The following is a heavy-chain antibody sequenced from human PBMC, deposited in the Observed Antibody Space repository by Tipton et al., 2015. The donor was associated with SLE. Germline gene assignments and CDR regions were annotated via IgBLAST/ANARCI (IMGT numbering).Heavy chain of an antibody. CDR2: IFHSGST. J-gene: IGHJ4*02. V-gene: IGHV4-38-2*02. D-gene: IGHD6-6*01. Sequence: TLSLTCNVSAYSISRAYSWGWIRQSPGKGLEWIGSIFHSGSTYYKPSLKSRVTISVDTSKNQFSLKLSSVTAADTAVYYCARAESSSSHPFDYWGQGTLVTVSS. CDR3: ARAESSSSHPFDY. CDR1: AYSISRAYS.